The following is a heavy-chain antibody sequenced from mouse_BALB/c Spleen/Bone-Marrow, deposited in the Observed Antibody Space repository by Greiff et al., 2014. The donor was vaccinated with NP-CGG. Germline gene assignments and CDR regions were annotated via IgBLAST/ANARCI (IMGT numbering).Heavy chain of an antibody. CDR2: IYPGDGDT. CDR3: ARVRNWADY. J-gene: IGHJ2*01. D-gene: IGHD4-1*01. Sequence: VKLVESGAELVRPGSSVKISCKASGYAFSSYWMNWVKQRPGQGLEWIGQIYPGDGDTNYNGKFKGKATLTADKSSSTAYTQLSSLTSEDSAVYFCARVRNWADYWGQGTTLTVSS. CDR1: GYAFSSYW. V-gene: IGHV1-80*01.